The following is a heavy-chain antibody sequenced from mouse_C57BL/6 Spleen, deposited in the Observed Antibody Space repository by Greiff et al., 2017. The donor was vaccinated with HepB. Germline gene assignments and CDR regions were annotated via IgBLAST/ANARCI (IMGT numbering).Heavy chain of an antibody. J-gene: IGHJ4*01. CDR3: ARKGNYDAMDY. V-gene: IGHV5-4*03. D-gene: IGHD2-1*01. CDR2: ISDGGSYT. CDR1: GFTFSSYA. Sequence: EVKVVESGGGLVKPGGSLKLSCAASGFTFSSYAMSWVRQTPEKRLEWVATISDGGSYTYYPDNVKGRFTISRDNAKNNLYLQMSHLKSEDTAMYYCARKGNYDAMDYWGQGTSVTVSS.